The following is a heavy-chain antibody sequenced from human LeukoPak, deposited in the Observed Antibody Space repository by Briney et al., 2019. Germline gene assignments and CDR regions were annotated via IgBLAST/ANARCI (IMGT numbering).Heavy chain of an antibody. D-gene: IGHD6-13*01. CDR2: ISSSSSYI. CDR3: ARAAAAGTFYFDY. Sequence: GGSLRLSCAASGFTFSSYSMNWVRQAPGKGLEWVSSISSSSSYIYYAGSVKGRLTISRDNAKNSLYLQMNSLRAEDTAVYYCARAAAAGTFYFDYWGQGTLVTVSS. V-gene: IGHV3-21*01. J-gene: IGHJ4*02. CDR1: GFTFSSYS.